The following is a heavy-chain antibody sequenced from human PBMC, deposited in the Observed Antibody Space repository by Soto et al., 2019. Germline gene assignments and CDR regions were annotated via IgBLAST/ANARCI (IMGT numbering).Heavy chain of an antibody. CDR3: ARLPCSGVTCEFYLRYFDL. V-gene: IGHV5-51*03. D-gene: IGHD2-15*01. CDR2: IYPGDSDT. Sequence: EVQLVQSGAEVKKPGESLKISCKGSGYSFTSYWIGWVRQMPGKGLEWMGIIYPGDSDTRYSPSFQGQVTISADKSISTAYLQWSSLKASDTAIFYCARLPCSGVTCEFYLRYFDLWGRGTLVTVSS. CDR1: GYSFTSYW. J-gene: IGHJ2*01.